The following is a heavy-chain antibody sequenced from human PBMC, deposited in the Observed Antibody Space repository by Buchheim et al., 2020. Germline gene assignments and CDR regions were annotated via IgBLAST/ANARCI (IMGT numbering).Heavy chain of an antibody. J-gene: IGHJ4*02. V-gene: IGHV1-3*01. CDR1: GYSFISFA. Sequence: QAQLVQSGAEVRKPGASVKISCKASGYSFISFAIHWVRQAPGQGLEWMGWVNAGNGNTGYSQNFQGRVSITADKTASTAYMELKSLTSEDTAVYYCARTFPFDYWGQGTL. CDR2: VNAGNGNT. CDR3: ARTFPFDY. D-gene: IGHD3-3*02.